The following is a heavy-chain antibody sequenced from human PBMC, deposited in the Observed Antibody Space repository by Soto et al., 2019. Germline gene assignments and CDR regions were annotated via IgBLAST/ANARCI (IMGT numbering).Heavy chain of an antibody. V-gene: IGHV3-21*01. Sequence: GSLRLSCAASGFTFSSYSMNWVRQAPGKGLEWVSSISSSSSYIYYADSVKGRFTISRDNAKNSLYLQMNSLRAEDTAVYYCAIDLLFFWSGSHPVLYRDAFDIWGQGTMVTVSS. CDR3: AIDLLFFWSGSHPVLYRDAFDI. CDR1: GFTFSSYS. D-gene: IGHD3-3*01. CDR2: ISSSSSYI. J-gene: IGHJ3*02.